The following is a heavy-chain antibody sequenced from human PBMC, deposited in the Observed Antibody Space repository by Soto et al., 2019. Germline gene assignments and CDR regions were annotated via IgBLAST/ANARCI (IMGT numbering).Heavy chain of an antibody. V-gene: IGHV4-31*03. CDR3: ARGSIVATIWYFDY. D-gene: IGHD5-12*01. CDR1: GGSISSGGYY. CDR2: IYYSGST. J-gene: IGHJ4*02. Sequence: SETLSLTCTVSGGSISSGGYYWSWIRQHPGKGLEWIGYIYYSGSTYYNPSLKSRVTISVDTSKNQFSLKLSSVTAADTAVYYCARGSIVATIWYFDYWGQGTLVTVSS.